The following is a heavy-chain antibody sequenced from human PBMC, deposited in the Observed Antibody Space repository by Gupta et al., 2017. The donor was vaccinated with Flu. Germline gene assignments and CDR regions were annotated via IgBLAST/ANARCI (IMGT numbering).Heavy chain of an antibody. CDR2: IKSKREVETI. CDR3: TTPRYCTSTSCGSIDY. J-gene: IGHJ4*02. D-gene: IGHD2-2*01. V-gene: IGHV3-15*01. Sequence: GKGREWVGRIKSKREVETIDYAAPVKGRFTISKDASMGTLYLRMDSLKTEDTPVYDCTTPRYCTSTSCGSIDYWGQGTLVTVSS.